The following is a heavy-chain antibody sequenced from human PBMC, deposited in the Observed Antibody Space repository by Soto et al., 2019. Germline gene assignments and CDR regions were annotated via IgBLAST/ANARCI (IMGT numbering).Heavy chain of an antibody. J-gene: IGHJ6*02. Sequence: SETLSLTCVVYGGSFSGYYWSWIRQPPGKGLEWIGEINHSGSTNYNPSLKSRVTISVDTSKNQFSLKLSTVTAADTAVYYCARAGVYYGMDVWVQGTTVT. CDR2: INHSGST. CDR1: GGSFSGYY. D-gene: IGHD3-10*01. V-gene: IGHV4-34*01. CDR3: ARAGVYYGMDV.